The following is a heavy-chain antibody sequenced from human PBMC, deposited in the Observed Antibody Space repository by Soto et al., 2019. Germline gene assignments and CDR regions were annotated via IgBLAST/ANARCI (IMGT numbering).Heavy chain of an antibody. CDR2: IGGAGNDI. Sequence: EMQVLESGGGLVQPGGSLRVSCAASGFAFSNFHMNWVRQAPGKGLQWVATIGGAGNDIHYADSVEGRFTVSRDNSKNTLHLQMDGLRDEDTAIYYCAKRFSDAWEAGMDVWGQGTTVTVSS. CDR1: GFAFSNFH. D-gene: IGHD1-26*01. CDR3: AKRFSDAWEAGMDV. J-gene: IGHJ6*02. V-gene: IGHV3-23*01.